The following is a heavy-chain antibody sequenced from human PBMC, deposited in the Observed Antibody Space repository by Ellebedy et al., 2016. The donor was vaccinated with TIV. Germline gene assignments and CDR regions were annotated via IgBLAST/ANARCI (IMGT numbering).Heavy chain of an antibody. D-gene: IGHD1-1*01. J-gene: IGHJ4*02. V-gene: IGHV3-74*01. Sequence: GGSLRLSCAASGFAFSNHWMHWVRQGPGRGLVWVSRISPDGSITTYTDSVKGRFTISRDNVKSTLYLQMNSLRAEDTAIYHCARDQTMGTTGPHFDYWGQGSLVTVSS. CDR1: GFAFSNHW. CDR3: ARDQTMGTTGPHFDY. CDR2: ISPDGSIT.